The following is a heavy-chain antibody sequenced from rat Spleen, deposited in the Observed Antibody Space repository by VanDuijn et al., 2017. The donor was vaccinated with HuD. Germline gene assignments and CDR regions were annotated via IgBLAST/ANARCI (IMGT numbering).Heavy chain of an antibody. V-gene: IGHV5-27*01. J-gene: IGHJ2*01. CDR1: GFTFSNYY. CDR2: ISTGGTNT. CDR3: TREGNSRYFDY. Sequence: EVQLVESGGGLVQPGWSLKLSCAASGFTFSNYYMAWVRQAPTKGLEWVAYISTGGTNTYFRDSVKGRFTISRDNAKSTLYLQMNSLRSEDTATYYCTREGNSRYFDYWGQGVMVTVSS. D-gene: IGHD4-3*01.